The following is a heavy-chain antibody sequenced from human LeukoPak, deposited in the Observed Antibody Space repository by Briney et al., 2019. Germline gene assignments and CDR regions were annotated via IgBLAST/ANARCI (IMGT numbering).Heavy chain of an antibody. D-gene: IGHD7-27*01. CDR1: GFTFSSYA. J-gene: IGHJ4*02. V-gene: IGHV3-30*18. CDR3: ANLGS. Sequence: GGSLRLSCAASGFTFSSYAMSWVRQAPGKGLEWVAVISYDGSNKYYADSVKGRFTISRDNSKNTLYLQMNSLRAEDTAVYYCANLGSWGQGTLVTVSS. CDR2: ISYDGSNK.